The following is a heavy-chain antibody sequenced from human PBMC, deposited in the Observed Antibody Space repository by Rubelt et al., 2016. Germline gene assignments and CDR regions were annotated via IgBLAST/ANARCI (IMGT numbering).Heavy chain of an antibody. CDR1: GGTFSSYA. CDR2: IIPIFGTA. Sequence: QVQLVQSGAEVKKPGSSVKVSCKASGGTFSSYAISWVRQAPGQGLEWMGGIIPIFGTANYAQKFQGSVTITADESTSTAYMELGSLRSGDTAVYDCAGGYYDFWSGYYYYYYGMDVWGQGTTVTVSS. D-gene: IGHD3-3*01. CDR3: AGGYYDFWSGYYYYYYGMDV. J-gene: IGHJ6*02. V-gene: IGHV1-69*01.